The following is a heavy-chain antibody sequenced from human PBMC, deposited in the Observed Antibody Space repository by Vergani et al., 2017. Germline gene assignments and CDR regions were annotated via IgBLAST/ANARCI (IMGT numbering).Heavy chain of an antibody. CDR3: ARASVVLRSYYYDSSGPDY. D-gene: IGHD3-22*01. Sequence: VQLVESGGGVVQPGRSLRLSCAASGFTFSSYSMNWVRQAPGKGLEWVSYISSSSSTIYYADSVKGRFTISRDNAKNSLYLQMNSLRDEDTAVYYCARASVVLRSYYYDSSGPDYWGQGTLVTVSS. J-gene: IGHJ4*02. CDR2: ISSSSSTI. CDR1: GFTFSSYS. V-gene: IGHV3-48*02.